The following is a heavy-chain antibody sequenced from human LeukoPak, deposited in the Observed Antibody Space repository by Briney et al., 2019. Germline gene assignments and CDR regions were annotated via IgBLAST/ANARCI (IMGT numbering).Heavy chain of an antibody. CDR3: DS. V-gene: IGHV4-59*08. CDR1: GVSISSYY. Sequence: SETLSLTGTVSGVSISSYYWSWIRQPPGKQLEWIGYIYYSGSTNYNPSLKSRVTISIDTSKNQFSLKLTSVTAADTAVYYFDSWGQGTLVIVSS. CDR2: IYYSGST. J-gene: IGHJ5*01.